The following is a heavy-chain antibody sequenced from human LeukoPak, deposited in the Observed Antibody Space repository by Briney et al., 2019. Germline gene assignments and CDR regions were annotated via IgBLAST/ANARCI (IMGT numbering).Heavy chain of an antibody. CDR3: AREDEDAFDI. V-gene: IGHV3-48*03. Sequence: PGGSLRLSCAASGSIFRSYEMNWVRQAPGKGLEWVSYIGSSGSLIFYADSVKGRFTISRDNIKNLLYLQMNSLRVEDTAVYYCAREDEDAFDIWGQGTMVTVSS. J-gene: IGHJ3*02. CDR2: IGSSGSLI. CDR1: GSIFRSYE.